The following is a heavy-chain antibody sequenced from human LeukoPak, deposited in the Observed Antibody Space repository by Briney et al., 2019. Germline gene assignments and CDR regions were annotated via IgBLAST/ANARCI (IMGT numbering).Heavy chain of an antibody. CDR2: IYYSGST. CDR3: ARGDDCSSTSCYWVAFDI. V-gene: IGHV4-39*07. Sequence: KPSETLSLTCTVSGGPISSSSYYWGWIRQPPGKGLEWIGSIYYSGSTYYNPSLKSRVTISVDTSKNQFSLKLSSVTAADTAVYYCARGDDCSSTSCYWVAFDIWGQGTMVTVSS. CDR1: GGPISSSSYY. J-gene: IGHJ3*02. D-gene: IGHD2-2*01.